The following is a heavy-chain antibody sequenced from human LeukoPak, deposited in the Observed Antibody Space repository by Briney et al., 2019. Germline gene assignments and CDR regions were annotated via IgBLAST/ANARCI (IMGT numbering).Heavy chain of an antibody. CDR1: GGSISSSSYY. Sequence: KTSETLSLTCTVSGGSISSSSYYWGWIRQPPGKGLEWIGSIYYSGSTYYNPSLKSRVTISVDTSKNQFSLKLSSVTAADTAVYYCARGVLLWFGELLGYFDYWGQGTLVTVSS. J-gene: IGHJ4*02. CDR3: ARGVLLWFGELLGYFDY. V-gene: IGHV4-39*07. D-gene: IGHD3-10*01. CDR2: IYYSGST.